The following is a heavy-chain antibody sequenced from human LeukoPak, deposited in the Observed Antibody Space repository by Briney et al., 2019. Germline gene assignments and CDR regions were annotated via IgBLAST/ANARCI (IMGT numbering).Heavy chain of an antibody. Sequence: SETLSLTCAVYGGSFSGYYWSWIRQPPGKGLEWIGEINHSGSTNYNPSLKSRVTISVDTSKNQFSLKLSSVTAVDTAVYYCARVGRSYYYYMDVWGKGTTVTVSS. V-gene: IGHV4-34*01. CDR3: ARVGRSYYYYMDV. J-gene: IGHJ6*03. CDR1: GGSFSGYY. D-gene: IGHD1-26*01. CDR2: INHSGST.